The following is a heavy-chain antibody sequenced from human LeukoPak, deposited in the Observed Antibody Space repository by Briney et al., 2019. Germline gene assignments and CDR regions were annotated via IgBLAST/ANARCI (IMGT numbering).Heavy chain of an antibody. V-gene: IGHV4-4*07. D-gene: IGHD3-3*01. CDR2: IFTSGIT. CDR3: AREYYYDFWSGHVNWFDP. CDR1: GGPFSGYY. J-gene: IGHJ5*02. Sequence: SETLSLTCTVSGGPFSGYYWSWIRQPAGKTLEWIGRIFTSGITTYNPSLRSRVTMSVDTSKSQFSLNLGFVTAADTAVYYCAREYYYDFWSGHVNWFDPWGQGTLVTVSS.